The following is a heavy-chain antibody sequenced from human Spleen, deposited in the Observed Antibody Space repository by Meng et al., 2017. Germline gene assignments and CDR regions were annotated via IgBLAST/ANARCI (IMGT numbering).Heavy chain of an antibody. CDR2: IYHSGST. CDR3: TKNDFYCLGY. D-gene: IGHD2-21*01. CDR1: GASISSDNW. Sequence: VQLPEAGPGLGKPSGTLSFTCAVSGASISSDNWWSWVRQPPGKGLEWIGEIYHSGSTNYNPSLKSRITISVDKPKNQFSLTLSSVTAADTAVYYCTKNDFYCLGYWGQGTLVTVSS. V-gene: IGHV4-4*02. J-gene: IGHJ4*02.